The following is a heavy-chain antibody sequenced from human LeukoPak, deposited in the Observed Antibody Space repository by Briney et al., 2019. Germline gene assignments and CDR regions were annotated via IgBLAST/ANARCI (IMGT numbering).Heavy chain of an antibody. Sequence: SETLSLTCAVYGGSFSGYYWSWIRQPPGKGLEWIGEINHSGSTNYNPSLKSRVTISVDTSKNQFSLKLSSVTAADTAVYYCARHTHYYDSSGYYPGFDYWGQGTLVTVSS. D-gene: IGHD3-22*01. CDR3: ARHTHYYDSSGYYPGFDY. CDR2: INHSGST. J-gene: IGHJ4*02. CDR1: GGSFSGYY. V-gene: IGHV4-34*01.